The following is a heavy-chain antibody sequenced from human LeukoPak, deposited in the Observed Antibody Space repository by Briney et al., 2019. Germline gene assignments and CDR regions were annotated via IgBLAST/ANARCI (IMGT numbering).Heavy chain of an antibody. J-gene: IGHJ4*02. V-gene: IGHV3-9*01. CDR2: ISWNSGDI. D-gene: IGHD3-22*01. CDR3: ARDPPYYDSSGYYYDY. Sequence: PGGSLRLSCTVFGFTFTDHAMHWVRQAPGQGLEWVAAISWNSGDIGYADAVKGRFTISRDNAKNSLYLQMNSLRAEDTAVYYCARDPPYYDSSGYYYDYWGQGTLVTVSS. CDR1: GFTFTDHA.